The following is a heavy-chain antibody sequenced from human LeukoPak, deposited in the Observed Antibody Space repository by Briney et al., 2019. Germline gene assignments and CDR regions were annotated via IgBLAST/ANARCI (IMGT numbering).Heavy chain of an antibody. CDR3: AKVSAWAMVGATYFDY. Sequence: GGSLRLSCSASGFTFSSYAMHWVRQAPGEGLEWVSSISGNSGSTYYADSVKGRFAISRDNSKNTVYLQMNSLRAEDTAVYYCAKVSAWAMVGATYFDYWGQGTLVTVSS. V-gene: IGHV3-23*01. CDR2: ISGNSGST. CDR1: GFTFSSYA. J-gene: IGHJ4*02. D-gene: IGHD1-26*01.